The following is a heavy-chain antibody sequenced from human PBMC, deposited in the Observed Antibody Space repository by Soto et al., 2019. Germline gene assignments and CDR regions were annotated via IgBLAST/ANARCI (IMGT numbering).Heavy chain of an antibody. D-gene: IGHD1-26*01. CDR3: AREVGSYYDMGHYYGMDV. V-gene: IGHV4-30-4*01. CDR1: GGSISSGDYY. J-gene: IGHJ6*02. Sequence: SETLSLTCTVSGGSISSGDYYWSWIRQPPGRGLEWIGYIYYSGSTYYNPSLKSRVTISVDTSKNQFSLKLSSVTAADTAVYYCAREVGSYYDMGHYYGMDVWGQGTTVTVSS. CDR2: IYYSGST.